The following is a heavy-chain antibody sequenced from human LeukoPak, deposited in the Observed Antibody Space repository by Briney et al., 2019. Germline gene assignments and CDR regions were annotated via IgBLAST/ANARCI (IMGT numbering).Heavy chain of an antibody. CDR2: IYSGGST. D-gene: IGHD5-18*01. Sequence: GGSLRLSCAASGFTVSSNYMSWVRQAPGKGLEWVSVIYSGGSTYYADSAKGRFTISRDNSKNTLYLQMNSLRAEDTAVYYCARDRGYSYGRSFDYWGQGTLVTVSS. V-gene: IGHV3-53*01. CDR3: ARDRGYSYGRSFDY. J-gene: IGHJ4*02. CDR1: GFTVSSNY.